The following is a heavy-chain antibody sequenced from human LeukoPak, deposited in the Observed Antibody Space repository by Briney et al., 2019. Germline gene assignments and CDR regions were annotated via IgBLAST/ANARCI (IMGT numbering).Heavy chain of an antibody. Sequence: KPSETLSLTCAVYGGSFSGYYWSWIRQPPGKGLEWIGEINHSGSTNYNPSLKSRVTMSVDSSKNQFSLKLTSVTAADTAVYYCASARCGGDCYPNWIDPWGQGTLVTVSS. CDR2: INHSGST. V-gene: IGHV4-34*01. J-gene: IGHJ5*02. D-gene: IGHD2-21*02. CDR3: ASARCGGDCYPNWIDP. CDR1: GGSFSGYY.